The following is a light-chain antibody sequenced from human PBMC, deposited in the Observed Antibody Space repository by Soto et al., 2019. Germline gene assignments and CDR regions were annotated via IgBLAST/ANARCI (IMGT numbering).Light chain of an antibody. CDR3: QQYNNWPLS. CDR2: RSS. J-gene: IGKJ4*01. V-gene: IGKV3-15*01. CDR1: HSINDD. Sequence: MTQSPATLSVSPGERVTLSCRASHSINDDVAWYQQKPGQPPTLVMYRSSARAIGIPARFSGSGSGTEFTLTISSLQYEDFGTYYCQQYNNWPLSFGGGTKVEI.